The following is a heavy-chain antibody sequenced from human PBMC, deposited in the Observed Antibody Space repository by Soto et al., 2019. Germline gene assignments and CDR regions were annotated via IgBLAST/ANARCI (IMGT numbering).Heavy chain of an antibody. D-gene: IGHD6-13*01. CDR1: GFTFDDYA. J-gene: IGHJ1*01. CDR3: VKDESINWYSGHFGD. Sequence: EVQLVESGGGLVQPGRSLRLSCAASGFTFDDYAMHWVRQVPGKGLEWVSGINWNSGSIGYGDSVKGRFAISRDNAKNSLHLQMNSLSAEDTAFYYCVKDESINWYSGHFGDWGQGTLVTVSS. CDR2: INWNSGSI. V-gene: IGHV3-9*01.